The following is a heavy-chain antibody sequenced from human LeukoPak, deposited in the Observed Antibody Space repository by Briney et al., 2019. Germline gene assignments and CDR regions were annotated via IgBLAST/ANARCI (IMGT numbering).Heavy chain of an antibody. CDR3: ASSDYYYISLDH. Sequence: GGSLRLSCAASGFTFSSYSMNWVRQAPGKGLEWVSSISGSTSYIYYADSVKGRFTISRDNTKNSLYLQMNSLRAEDTAVYYCASSDYYYISLDHWGQGTLVTVSS. D-gene: IGHD3-22*01. J-gene: IGHJ4*02. CDR2: ISGSTSYI. V-gene: IGHV3-21*01. CDR1: GFTFSSYS.